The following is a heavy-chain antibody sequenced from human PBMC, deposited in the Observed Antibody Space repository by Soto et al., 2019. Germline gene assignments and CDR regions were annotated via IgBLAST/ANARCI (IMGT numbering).Heavy chain of an antibody. CDR1: GFTFSSYS. J-gene: IGHJ4*02. D-gene: IGHD2-2*01. V-gene: IGHV3-21*01. CDR3: ARAFPLYCSSTSCYPLDY. Sequence: PGGSLRLSCAASGFTFSSYSMNWVRQAPGKGLEWVSSISSSSSYIYYADSVKGRFTISRDNAKNSLYLQMNSLRAEDTAVYYCARAFPLYCSSTSCYPLDYWGQGTLVTFPS. CDR2: ISSSSSYI.